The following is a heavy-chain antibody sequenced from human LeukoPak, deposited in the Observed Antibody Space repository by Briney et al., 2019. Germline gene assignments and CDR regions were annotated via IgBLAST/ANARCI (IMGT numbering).Heavy chain of an antibody. CDR1: GYTFISYG. D-gene: IGHD2-21*02. CDR2: ISGYNGNT. CDR3: ARGLGVVTAQSEQPKPRYFDL. V-gene: IGHV1-18*01. Sequence: ASVKVSCKASGYTFISYGISWVRHAPGQGLEWMGWISGYNGNTNYAQNLQGRVTMTTDTSTSTAYMELRSLRSDDTAVYYCARGLGVVTAQSEQPKPRYFDLWGRGTQVTVSS. J-gene: IGHJ2*01.